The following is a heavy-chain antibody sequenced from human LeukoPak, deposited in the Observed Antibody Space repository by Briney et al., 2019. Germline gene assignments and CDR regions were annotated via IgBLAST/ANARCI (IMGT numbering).Heavy chain of an antibody. CDR2: ISYDGSNK. CDR3: ARAKGYYYGSGSYLGMDV. CDR1: GFTFSSYG. D-gene: IGHD3-10*01. V-gene: IGHV3-30*03. Sequence: GGSLRLSCAASGFTFSSYGMHWVRQAPGKGLEWVAVISYDGSNKYYADSVKGRFTISRDNSKNTLYLQMNSLRAEDTAVYYCARAKGYYYGSGSYLGMDVWGKGTTVTVSS. J-gene: IGHJ6*04.